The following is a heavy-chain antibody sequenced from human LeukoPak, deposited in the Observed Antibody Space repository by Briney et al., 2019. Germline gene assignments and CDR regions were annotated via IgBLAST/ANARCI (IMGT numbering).Heavy chain of an antibody. J-gene: IGHJ6*02. D-gene: IGHD2-15*01. CDR1: GFTFSTYE. CDR2: ISTSGTTI. V-gene: IGHV3-48*03. Sequence: GGSLRPSCAASGFTFSTYEMNWVRQAPGKGLEWVSYISTSGTTIYYADSVKGRFTISRDNAKTSLFLQMNSLRAEDTAVYYCTRHHCRGGGCQQASYSYYYTMDVWGQGTTVTVSS. CDR3: TRHHCRGGGCQQASYSYYYTMDV.